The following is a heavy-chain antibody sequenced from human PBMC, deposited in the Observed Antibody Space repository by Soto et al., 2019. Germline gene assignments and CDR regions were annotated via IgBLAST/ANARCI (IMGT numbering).Heavy chain of an antibody. D-gene: IGHD5-18*01. V-gene: IGHV5-10-1*01. CDR3: ARLALYEDTAMAPLAVAGIDY. J-gene: IGHJ4*02. CDR1: GYSFTSYW. Sequence: PGESLKISCKGSGYSFTSYWISWLRQMPGKGLEWMGRIDPSDSYTNYSPSFQGHVTISADKSISTAYLQWSSLKASDTAMYYYARLALYEDTAMAPLAVAGIDYWGQGTLVTVSS. CDR2: IDPSDSYT.